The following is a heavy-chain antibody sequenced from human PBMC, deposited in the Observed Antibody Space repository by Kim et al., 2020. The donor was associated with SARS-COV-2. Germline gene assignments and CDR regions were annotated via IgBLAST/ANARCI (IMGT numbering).Heavy chain of an antibody. V-gene: IGHV4-34*01. CDR2: INHSGST. Sequence: SETLSLTCAVYGGSFSGYYWSWIRQPPGKGLEWIGEINHSGSTNYNPSLKSRVTISVDTSKNQFSLKLSSVTAADTAVYYCARGQQLINNWFDPWSQGTLVTVSS. CDR1: GGSFSGYY. CDR3: ARGQQLINNWFDP. D-gene: IGHD6-13*01. J-gene: IGHJ5*02.